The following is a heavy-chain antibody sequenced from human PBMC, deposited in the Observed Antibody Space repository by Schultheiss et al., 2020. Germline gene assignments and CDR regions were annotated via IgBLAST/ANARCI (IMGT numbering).Heavy chain of an antibody. V-gene: IGHV4-4*02. D-gene: IGHD1-7*01. Sequence: SETLSLTCAVSGGSISSNNWWSWVRPPPGKGLEWIEEIYHSGNTNYNPSLKSRVTISLDTSRNQFSLKLSSVTAADTAVYYCARDARTTSYYFGMDVWGQGTTVTVSS. J-gene: IGHJ6*02. CDR3: ARDARTTSYYFGMDV. CDR2: IYHSGNT. CDR1: GGSISSNNW.